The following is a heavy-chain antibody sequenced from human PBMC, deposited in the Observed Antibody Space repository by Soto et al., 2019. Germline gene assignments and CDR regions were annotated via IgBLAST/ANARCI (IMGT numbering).Heavy chain of an antibody. CDR3: AREDIAAASFDY. J-gene: IGHJ4*02. V-gene: IGHV4-61*01. Sequence: TSETLSLTCTVSGASVSSGNYFWSWIRQPPGKGLEWIGYIYNIGSTNYNPSLKSRVTISVDTSKNQFSVKLSSVTAADTAVYYCAREDIAAASFDYWGQGTLVTVSS. D-gene: IGHD6-13*01. CDR1: GASVSSGNYF. CDR2: IYNIGST.